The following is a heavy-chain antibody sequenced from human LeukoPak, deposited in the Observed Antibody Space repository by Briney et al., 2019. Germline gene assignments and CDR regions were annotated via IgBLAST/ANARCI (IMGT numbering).Heavy chain of an antibody. Sequence: ASVKVSCKASGGTFSSYAISWVRPAPGQGLEWMGGIIPIFGTANSAQKFQGRVTITADESTSTAYMELSSLRSEDTAVYYCARVRGSGSSFYFDYWGQGTLVTVSS. CDR1: GGTFSSYA. CDR2: IIPIFGTA. V-gene: IGHV1-69*01. D-gene: IGHD3-10*01. CDR3: ARVRGSGSSFYFDY. J-gene: IGHJ4*02.